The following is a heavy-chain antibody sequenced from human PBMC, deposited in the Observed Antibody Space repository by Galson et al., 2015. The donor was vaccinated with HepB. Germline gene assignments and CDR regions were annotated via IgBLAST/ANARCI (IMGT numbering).Heavy chain of an antibody. CDR3: ARYSYGKGYFDY. V-gene: IGHV3-66*01. Sequence: SLRLSCAASGFTVSSNYMSWVRQAPGKGLEWASVIYSGGSTYYADSVKGRFTISRDNSKNTLYLQMNSLRAEDTAVYYCARYSYGKGYFDYWGQGTLVTVSS. CDR1: GFTVSSNY. CDR2: IYSGGST. D-gene: IGHD5-18*01. J-gene: IGHJ4*02.